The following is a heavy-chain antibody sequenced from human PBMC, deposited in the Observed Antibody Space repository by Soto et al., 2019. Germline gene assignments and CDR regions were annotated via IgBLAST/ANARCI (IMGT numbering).Heavy chain of an antibody. Sequence: SETLSLTCTVSGGSISSYYWSWIRQPPGKGLEWIGYIYYSGSTNYNPSLKSRVTISVDTSKNQFSLKLSSVTAADTAVYYGASLWFGELSTPYYFDYWGQGTLVTVSS. CDR1: GGSISSYY. J-gene: IGHJ4*02. CDR3: ASLWFGELSTPYYFDY. CDR2: IYYSGST. V-gene: IGHV4-59*01. D-gene: IGHD3-10*01.